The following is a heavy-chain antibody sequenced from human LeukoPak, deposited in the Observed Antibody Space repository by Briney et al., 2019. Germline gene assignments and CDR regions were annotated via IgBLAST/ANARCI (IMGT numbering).Heavy chain of an antibody. V-gene: IGHV1-18*01. CDR1: GHTFTSYG. CDR3: ARGAMFGGYDFWSGSGNFDY. CDR2: ISAYNGNT. D-gene: IGHD3-3*01. Sequence: GASVKVSCKASGHTFTSYGISWVRQAPGQGLEWMGWISAYNGNTNYAQKLQGRVTMTTDTSTSTAYMELRSLRSDDTAVYYCARGAMFGGYDFWSGSGNFDYWGQGTLVTVSS. J-gene: IGHJ4*02.